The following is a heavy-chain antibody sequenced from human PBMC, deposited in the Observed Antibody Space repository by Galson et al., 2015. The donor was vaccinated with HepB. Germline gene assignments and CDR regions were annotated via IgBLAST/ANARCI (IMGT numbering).Heavy chain of an antibody. CDR1: GFTFSSYA. V-gene: IGHV3-23*01. D-gene: IGHD1-26*01. CDR3: AKGAGGAYSGDLGY. J-gene: IGHJ4*02. Sequence: SLRLSCAASGFTFSSYAMSWVRQAPGKGLEWVSSISGSGDSTYYADSVKGRFTISRDTSKNTLYLQMNSLRAEDTAVYYCAKGAGGAYSGDLGYWGQGTLVTVSS. CDR2: ISGSGDST.